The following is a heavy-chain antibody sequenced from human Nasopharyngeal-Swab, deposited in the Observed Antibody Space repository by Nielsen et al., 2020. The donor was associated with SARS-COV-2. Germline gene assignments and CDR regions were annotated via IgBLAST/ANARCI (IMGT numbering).Heavy chain of an antibody. CDR3: ARGFDY. Sequence: SDTLSLTFTVSGGPISSYYWSWIRQPPGKGLEGIGYIYYSGSTNYNPSLKSRVTISVDTSQNQFSLKLSSVTAADTAVYYCARGFDYWGQGTLVTVSS. V-gene: IGHV4-59*13. CDR2: IYYSGST. CDR1: GGPISSYY. J-gene: IGHJ4*02.